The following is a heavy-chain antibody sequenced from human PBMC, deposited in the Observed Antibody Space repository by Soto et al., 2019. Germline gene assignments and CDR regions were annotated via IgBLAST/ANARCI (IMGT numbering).Heavy chain of an antibody. CDR2: ISYDGSNK. Sequence: GGSLRLSCAASGFTFSSYDMHWVRQAPGKGLEWVAVISYDGSNKYYADSVKVRFTISRDNSKNTLYLQMNSLRTEDTAVYYCATKIVAATSDYWGQGTLVTVSS. J-gene: IGHJ4*02. CDR3: ATKIVAATSDY. CDR1: GFTFSSYD. V-gene: IGHV3-30*03. D-gene: IGHD2-15*01.